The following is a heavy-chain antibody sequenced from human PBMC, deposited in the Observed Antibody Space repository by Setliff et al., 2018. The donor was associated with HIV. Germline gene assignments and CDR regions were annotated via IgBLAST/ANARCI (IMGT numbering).Heavy chain of an antibody. CDR2: IYPGDSDT. CDR3: ARHQSRAVRGVIIRDNYYYGMDV. V-gene: IGHV5-51*01. D-gene: IGHD3-10*01. CDR1: GYSFTSYW. J-gene: IGHJ6*02. Sequence: GESLKISCKGSGYSFTSYWIGWVRQMPGKGLEWMGTIYPGDSDTRYSPPFQGQVTISADKSISTAYLQWSSLKASDTAMYYCARHQSRAVRGVIIRDNYYYGMDVWGQGTTVTVSS.